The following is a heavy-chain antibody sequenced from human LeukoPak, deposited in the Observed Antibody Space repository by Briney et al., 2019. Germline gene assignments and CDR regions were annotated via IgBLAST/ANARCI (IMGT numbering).Heavy chain of an antibody. J-gene: IGHJ5*02. V-gene: IGHV4-34*01. CDR1: GGSFSGYY. D-gene: IGHD4-17*01. Sequence: PSETLSLTCAVYGGSFSGYYWSWIRQPPGKGLEWIGEINHSGSTNYNPSPKSRVTISVDTSKNQFSLKLSSVTAADTAVYYCASGNYDYGDYGDSYNWFDPWGQGTLVTVSS. CDR3: ASGNYDYGDYGDSYNWFDP. CDR2: INHSGST.